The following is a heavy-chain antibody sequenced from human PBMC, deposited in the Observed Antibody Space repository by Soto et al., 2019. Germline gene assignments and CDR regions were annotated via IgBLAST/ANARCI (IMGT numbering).Heavy chain of an antibody. D-gene: IGHD2-21*02. Sequence: ASVKVSCKASGYTFTSYAMHWVRQAPGQRLEWMGWINAGNGNTKYSQKFQGRVTITRDTSAGTAYMELSSLRSEDTAVYYCARGGDVVLLTAPLDHWGQGTLVTVAS. CDR2: INAGNGNT. J-gene: IGHJ5*02. V-gene: IGHV1-3*01. CDR3: ARGGDVVLLTAPLDH. CDR1: GYTFTSYA.